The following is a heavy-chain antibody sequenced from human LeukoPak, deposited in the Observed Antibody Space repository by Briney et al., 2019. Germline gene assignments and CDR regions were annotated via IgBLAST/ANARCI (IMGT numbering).Heavy chain of an antibody. CDR2: IESSGNT. CDR1: GGSISSGDYY. V-gene: IGHV4-30-4*01. CDR3: AREEQGFCSTSSCLFDI. Sequence: SETLSLTCTVSGGSISSGDYYWGWVRQPPGKGLEWIGNIESSGNTDYNPSLKSRITISIDTSKNQFSLKLSSVTAADTAVFFCAREEQGFCSTSSCLFDIWGRGTMVTVSS. D-gene: IGHD3-3*01. J-gene: IGHJ3*02.